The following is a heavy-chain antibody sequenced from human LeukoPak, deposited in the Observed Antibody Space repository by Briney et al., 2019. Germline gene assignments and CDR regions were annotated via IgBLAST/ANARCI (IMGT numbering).Heavy chain of an antibody. V-gene: IGHV3-21*03. CDR3: TIYDSSGYTDYDY. J-gene: IGHJ4*02. CDR1: GFTFSSYS. Sequence: GGSLRLSCAASGFTFSSYSMNWVRQAPGKGLEWVSSISSSSSYIYYADSVKGRFTISRDNAKNSLYLQMNSLKTEDTAVYYCTIYDSSGYTDYDYWGQGTLVTVSS. D-gene: IGHD3-22*01. CDR2: ISSSSSYI.